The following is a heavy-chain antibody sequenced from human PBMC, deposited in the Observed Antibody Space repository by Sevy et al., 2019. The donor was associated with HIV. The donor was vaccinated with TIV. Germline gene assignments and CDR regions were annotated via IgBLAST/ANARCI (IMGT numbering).Heavy chain of an antibody. CDR2: IWYDGSNK. CDR1: GFTFSSYG. D-gene: IGHD3-3*01. Sequence: GGSLRLSCAASGFTFSSYGMHWVRQAPGKGLEWVAVIWYDGSNKYYADSVKGRFTISRDNSKNTLYLQMNSLRAEDTAVDYCARGVYDFWSGYYNGPLYYFDYWGQGTLVTVSS. J-gene: IGHJ4*02. CDR3: ARGVYDFWSGYYNGPLYYFDY. V-gene: IGHV3-33*01.